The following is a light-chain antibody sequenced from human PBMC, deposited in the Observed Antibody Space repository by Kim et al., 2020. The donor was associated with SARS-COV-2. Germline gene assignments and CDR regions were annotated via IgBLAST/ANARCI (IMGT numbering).Light chain of an antibody. J-gene: IGLJ2*01. CDR2: DVS. V-gene: IGLV2-14*03. Sequence: GQSVTISCTGTSSDVGGYNYVSWYQHHPGKAPKLMIYDVSYRPLGVSYRFSGSKSGNTASLTISGLQAEDEADYYCSSYTSSDTLLFGAGTQLTVL. CDR3: SSYTSSDTLL. CDR1: SSDVGGYNY.